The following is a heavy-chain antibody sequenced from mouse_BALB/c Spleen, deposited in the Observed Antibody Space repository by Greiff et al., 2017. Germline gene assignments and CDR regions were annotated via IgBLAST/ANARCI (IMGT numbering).Heavy chain of an antibody. J-gene: IGHJ2*01. V-gene: IGHV5-17*02. Sequence: VQLKESGGGLVQPGGSRKLSCAASGFTFSSFGMHWVRQAPEKGLEWVAYISSGSSTIYYADTVKGRFTISRDNPKNTLFLQMTSLRSEDTAMYYCAREGSDYWGQGTTLTVSS. CDR3: AREGSDY. CDR2: ISSGSSTI. CDR1: GFTFSSFG.